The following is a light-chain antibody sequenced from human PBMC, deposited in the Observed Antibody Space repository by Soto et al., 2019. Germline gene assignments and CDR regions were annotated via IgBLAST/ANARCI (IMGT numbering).Light chain of an antibody. CDR1: SSHIGPYDY. V-gene: IGLV2-14*01. CDR3: TTFAPGRIYV. J-gene: IGLJ1*01. Sequence: QSALTQPASVSGSPGQSITISCSGASSHIGPYDYVSWYQHHPGRAPKLLIYEVSNRPSGVSYRFSGSKSGNTASLTISGLQAEDEGDYYCTTFAPGRIYVFGSGTKLTVL. CDR2: EVS.